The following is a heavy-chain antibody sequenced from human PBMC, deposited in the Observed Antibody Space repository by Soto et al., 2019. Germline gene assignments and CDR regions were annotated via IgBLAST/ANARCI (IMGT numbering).Heavy chain of an antibody. CDR3: ARDHYGSGSYYNGYYYYGMDV. Sequence: PSETLSLTCTVSGGSISSYYWSWIRQPPGKGLEWIGYIYYSGSTNYNPSLKSRVTISVDTSKNQFSLKLGSVTAADTAVYYCARDHYGSGSYYNGYYYYGMDVWGQGTTVTVSS. CDR2: IYYSGST. V-gene: IGHV4-59*01. CDR1: GGSISSYY. D-gene: IGHD3-10*01. J-gene: IGHJ6*02.